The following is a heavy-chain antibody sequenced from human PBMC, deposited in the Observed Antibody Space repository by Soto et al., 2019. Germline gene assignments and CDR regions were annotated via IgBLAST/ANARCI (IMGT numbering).Heavy chain of an antibody. J-gene: IGHJ3*02. D-gene: IGHD3-10*01. CDR1: GFTFSSYG. CDR2: ISYDGSNK. V-gene: IGHV3-30*03. CDR3: AIPITGWFGESMGAHDAFDI. Sequence: QVQLVESGGGVVQPGRSLRLSCAASGFTFSSYGMHWVRQAPGKGLEWVAVISYDGSNKYYADSVKGRFTISRDNSKNTLYLQMNSLRAEDTAVYYCAIPITGWFGESMGAHDAFDIWGQGTMVTVSS.